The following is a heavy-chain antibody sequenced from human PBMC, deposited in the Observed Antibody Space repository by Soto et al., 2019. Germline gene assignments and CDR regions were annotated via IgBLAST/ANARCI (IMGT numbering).Heavy chain of an antibody. J-gene: IGHJ4*02. Sequence: GASVKVSCKASGGTFSSYAISWVRQAPGQGLEWMGGIIPIFGTANYAQKFQGRVTITADESTSTAYMELSSLRSEDTAVYYCARDRSGGSPVYFDYWGQGTLVTVSS. CDR2: IIPIFGTA. V-gene: IGHV1-69*13. CDR1: GGTFSSYA. D-gene: IGHD2-15*01. CDR3: ARDRSGGSPVYFDY.